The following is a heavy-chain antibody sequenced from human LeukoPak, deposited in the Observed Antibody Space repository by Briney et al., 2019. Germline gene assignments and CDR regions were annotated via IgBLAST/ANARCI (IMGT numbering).Heavy chain of an antibody. V-gene: IGHV1-24*01. CDR2: FDPEDGET. CDR1: GYTLTELS. D-gene: IGHD5-12*01. Sequence: ASVKVSCKVSGYTLTELSMHWVRQAPGKGLEWMGGFDPEDGETIYAQKFQGRVTMTEDTSTDTAYMELSSLRSEDTAVYYCARYSGYDRSSDYWGQGTLVTVSS. CDR3: ARYSGYDRSSDY. J-gene: IGHJ4*02.